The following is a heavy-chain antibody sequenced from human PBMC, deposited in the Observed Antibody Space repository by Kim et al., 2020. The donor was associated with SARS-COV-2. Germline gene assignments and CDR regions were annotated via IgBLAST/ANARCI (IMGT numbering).Heavy chain of an antibody. Sequence: SVKVSCKASGYTFTYRYLHWVRQAPGQALEWMGWITPFNGNTNYAQKSQDRVTITRDRSMSTAYMELSSLRSEDTAMYYCASCGAFSGSYGDYYYGMDVWGQGTTVTVSS. J-gene: IGHJ6*02. CDR1: GYTFTYRY. CDR2: ITPFNGNT. D-gene: IGHD1-26*01. V-gene: IGHV1-45*02. CDR3: ASCGAFSGSYGDYYYGMDV.